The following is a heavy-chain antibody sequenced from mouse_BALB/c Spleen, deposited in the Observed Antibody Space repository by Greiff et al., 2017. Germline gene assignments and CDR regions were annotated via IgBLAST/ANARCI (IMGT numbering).Heavy chain of an antibody. CDR2: ISDGGSYT. V-gene: IGHV5-4*02. CDR3: AREDDYDGGVGNY. J-gene: IGHJ2*01. CDR1: GFTFSDYY. D-gene: IGHD2-4*01. Sequence: EVQGVESGGGLVKPGGSLKLSCAASGFTFSDYYMYWVRQTPEKRLEWVATISDGGSYTYYPDSVKGRFTISRDNAKNNLYLQMSSLKSEDTAMYYCAREDDYDGGVGNYWGQGTTLTVSS.